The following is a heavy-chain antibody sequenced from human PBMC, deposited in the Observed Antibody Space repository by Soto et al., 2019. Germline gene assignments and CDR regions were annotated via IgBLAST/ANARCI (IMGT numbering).Heavy chain of an antibody. CDR3: AHIPNYYQYDWFDP. CDR2: IYWDDDK. J-gene: IGHJ5*02. D-gene: IGHD3-16*01. V-gene: IGHV2-5*02. Sequence: QITLKESGPTLVKPTQTLTLTCTCSGFSLTTRGVGVGWIRQPPGTALECLALIYWDDDKRYSPSLQSRLSITKDTSKNQVVLTMTNVDPVDTATYYCAHIPNYYQYDWFDPWGQGTLVSVSS. CDR1: GFSLTTRGVG.